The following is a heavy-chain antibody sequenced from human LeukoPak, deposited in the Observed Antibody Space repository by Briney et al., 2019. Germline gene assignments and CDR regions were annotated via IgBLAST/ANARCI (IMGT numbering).Heavy chain of an antibody. Sequence: EASVTVSCQASGYTFTGYYMHWVRQAPGQGLEWMGWINPNSGGTNYAQKFQGRVTMTRDTPISTAYMELSRLRSDDTAVYYCARDCATVRFGELLLWFDPWGQGTLVTVSS. CDR2: INPNSGGT. CDR3: ARDCATVRFGELLLWFDP. CDR1: GYTFTGYY. V-gene: IGHV1-2*02. J-gene: IGHJ5*02. D-gene: IGHD3-10*01.